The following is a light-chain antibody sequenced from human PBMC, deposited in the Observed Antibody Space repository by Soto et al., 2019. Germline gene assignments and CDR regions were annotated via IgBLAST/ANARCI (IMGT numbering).Light chain of an antibody. Sequence: DIQMTQSPSSLSASVGDRVTITCRASQGISNYFAWYQQKPGKVPQLLIYAASTLQSGVSSRFSGSGSGTDFTLTISSLQPEDVPTYYCQKYNSAPRTFGQWTKVEIK. J-gene: IGKJ1*01. CDR3: QKYNSAPRT. CDR2: AAS. V-gene: IGKV1-27*01. CDR1: QGISNY.